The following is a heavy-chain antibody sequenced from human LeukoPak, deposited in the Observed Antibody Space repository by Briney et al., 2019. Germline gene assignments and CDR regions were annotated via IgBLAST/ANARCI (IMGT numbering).Heavy chain of an antibody. D-gene: IGHD6-13*01. J-gene: IGHJ4*02. V-gene: IGHV3-30*02. CDR3: AKDVAAVGTIPDY. CDR1: GFSVSTNY. CDR2: IRYDGSNK. Sequence: PGGSLRLSCAASGFSVSTNYMTWVRQAPGKGLEWVAFIRYDGSNKYYADSVRGRFTISRDNSKNTLYLQMNSLRAEDTAVYYCAKDVAAVGTIPDYWGQGALVTVSS.